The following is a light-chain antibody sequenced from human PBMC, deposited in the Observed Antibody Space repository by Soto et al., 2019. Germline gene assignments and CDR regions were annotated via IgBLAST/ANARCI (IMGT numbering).Light chain of an antibody. J-gene: IGKJ1*01. V-gene: IGKV1-27*01. CDR1: QDISNY. Sequence: DIQMTQSPSSLSASVGDRVTITCRATQDISNYLAWYQQKPGKVPNLLIYAASTLQPGVPSRFSGSGSGTELTLTIISLQPEEVATYYCQKYNSAPPWTFGQGTKVEI. CDR2: AAS. CDR3: QKYNSAPPWT.